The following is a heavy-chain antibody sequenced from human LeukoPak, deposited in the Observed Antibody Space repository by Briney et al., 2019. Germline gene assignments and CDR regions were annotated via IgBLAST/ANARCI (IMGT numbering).Heavy chain of an antibody. Sequence: GGSLRLSCAASGFTFSSYAMSWVRQAPGKGLEWVSAISGSGGSTYYADSVKGRFTISRDNSKDTLYLQMNSLRAEDTAVYYCAKSSYYYDSSGDPQDYWGQGTLVTVSS. CDR2: ISGSGGST. J-gene: IGHJ4*02. D-gene: IGHD3-22*01. CDR3: AKSSYYYDSSGDPQDY. V-gene: IGHV3-23*01. CDR1: GFTFSSYA.